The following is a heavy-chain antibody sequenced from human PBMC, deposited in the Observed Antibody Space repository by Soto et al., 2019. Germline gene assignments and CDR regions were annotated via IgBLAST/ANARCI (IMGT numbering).Heavy chain of an antibody. CDR1: GFTFSTYS. D-gene: IGHD4-17*01. CDR3: AATYDYHDFRFDY. V-gene: IGHV3-48*02. CDR2: INIRSTNS. Sequence: PGGSLRLSCAASGFTFSTYSMYWVRQAPGKGLDWVSYINIRSTNSYSAERVKGRVTISRDNAENSVYLQINSLRDEDTAVYYCAATYDYHDFRFDYWGQGALVTVSS. J-gene: IGHJ4*02.